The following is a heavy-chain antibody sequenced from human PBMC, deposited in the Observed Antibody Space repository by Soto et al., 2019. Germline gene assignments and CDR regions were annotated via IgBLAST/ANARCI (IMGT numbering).Heavy chain of an antibody. CDR3: VAGVDT. V-gene: IGHV3-9*01. Sequence: EVQLVESGGGLVQPGRSLRLSCAASGFTFDDYAMHCVRQAPGKGLEWVSGISWNSGSIGYADSVKGRFTISRDNAKNSLYLQLNSLRAEDTALYYCVAGVDTWGQPTLVTVSS. D-gene: IGHD6-19*01. CDR1: GFTFDDYA. J-gene: IGHJ5*02. CDR2: ISWNSGSI.